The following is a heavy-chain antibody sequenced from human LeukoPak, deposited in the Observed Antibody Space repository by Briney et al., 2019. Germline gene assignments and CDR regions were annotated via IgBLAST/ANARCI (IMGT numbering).Heavy chain of an antibody. D-gene: IGHD2-2*01. V-gene: IGHV1-69*13. Sequence: SSVKVSCKASGGTFSSYAISWVRQAPGQGLEWMGGIIPIFGTANYAQKFQGRVTITADESTSTAYMELSSLRSEDTAVYYCARDDIVVVPAAQRTYYYYGMDAWGKGTTVTVSS. CDR1: GGTFSSYA. J-gene: IGHJ6*04. CDR2: IIPIFGTA. CDR3: ARDDIVVVPAAQRTYYYYGMDA.